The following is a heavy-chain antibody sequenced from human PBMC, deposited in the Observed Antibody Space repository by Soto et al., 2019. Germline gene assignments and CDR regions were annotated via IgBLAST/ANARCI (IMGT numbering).Heavy chain of an antibody. D-gene: IGHD2-2*02. CDR1: GFTFSNFD. CDR3: ARAYTGRLPRRADYYYAMDV. V-gene: IGHV3-13*05. CDR2: IGAARDP. Sequence: GGSLRLSCATSGFTFSNFDMHWVRQVPGKGLEWVSAIGAARDPYYLGSVKGRFAISRENAKNSVYLQMNDLRAGDSAVYYCARAYTGRLPRRADYYYAMDVWGQGTTVTVSS. J-gene: IGHJ6*02.